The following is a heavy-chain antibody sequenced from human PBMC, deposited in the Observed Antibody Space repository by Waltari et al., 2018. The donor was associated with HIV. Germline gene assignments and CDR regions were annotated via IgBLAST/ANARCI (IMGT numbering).Heavy chain of an antibody. D-gene: IGHD2-15*01. CDR3: ARGAPGHYCSGGSCPYFDY. V-gene: IGHV1-8*02. CDR1: GYTFTSCY. J-gene: IGHJ4*02. CDR2: WNPYRDNT. Sequence: QVQLVQSGAEVRKPGASVKVSCKASGYTFTSCYVNWVRQAPGQGLEWMGWWNPYRDNTGYAKNFQGRVTMTRNTSISTAYMELSGLRSEDTAVYYCARGAPGHYCSGGSCPYFDYWGQGSLVTVSS.